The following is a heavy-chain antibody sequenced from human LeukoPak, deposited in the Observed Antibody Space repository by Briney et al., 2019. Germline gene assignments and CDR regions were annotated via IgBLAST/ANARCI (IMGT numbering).Heavy chain of an antibody. D-gene: IGHD3-10*01. CDR2: IYYSGST. J-gene: IGHJ4*02. V-gene: IGHV4-31*03. CDR1: GGSISSVVYY. Sequence: SQTLSLTCTVSGGSISSVVYYWSSIRHHPRKDLQCIWYIYYSGSTYCYPFLQSRVTISVDTSKNQLSLKLSSVTAADTAVYYCARDLSYGRYFDYWGQGPLVTVSS. CDR3: ARDLSYGRYFDY.